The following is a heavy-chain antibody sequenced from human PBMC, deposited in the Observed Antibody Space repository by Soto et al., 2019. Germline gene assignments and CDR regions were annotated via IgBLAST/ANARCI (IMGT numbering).Heavy chain of an antibody. D-gene: IGHD5-12*01. Sequence: ASVKVSCKASGYTFTSYGISWVRQAPGQGLEWMGWISAYNGNTNYAQKLQGRVTMTTDTSTSTAYTELRSLRSDDTAVYYCARRGGYSGYDPFDYWGQGTLVTVSS. V-gene: IGHV1-18*01. J-gene: IGHJ4*02. CDR3: ARRGGYSGYDPFDY. CDR2: ISAYNGNT. CDR1: GYTFTSYG.